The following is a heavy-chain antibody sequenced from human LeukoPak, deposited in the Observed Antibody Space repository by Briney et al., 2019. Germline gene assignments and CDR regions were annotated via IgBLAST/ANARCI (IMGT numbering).Heavy chain of an antibody. V-gene: IGHV3-23*01. CDR2: ISGSGSST. CDR1: AFTFSSYA. J-gene: IGHJ4*02. CDR3: ARDSLGFDY. Sequence: GGSLRLSCAASAFTFSSYAMSWVRQAPGKGLEWVSAISGSGSSTYYADSVKGRFTISRDNSKNTLYLQMNSLRAEDTAVYYCARDSLGFDYWGQGTLVTVSS.